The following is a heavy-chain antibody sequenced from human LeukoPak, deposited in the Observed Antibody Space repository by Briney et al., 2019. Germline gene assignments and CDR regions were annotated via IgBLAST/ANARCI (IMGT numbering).Heavy chain of an antibody. J-gene: IGHJ4*02. Sequence: SVKVSCKASGGTFSSYAISWVRQAPGQGLEWMGRIIPIFGTANYAQKFQGRVTITTDESTSTAYMELSSLRSEDTAVYYCASLRRAAGQIYDYWGQGTLVTVSS. CDR3: ASLRRAAGQIYDY. CDR1: GGTFSSYA. CDR2: IIPIFGTA. D-gene: IGHD6-13*01. V-gene: IGHV1-69*05.